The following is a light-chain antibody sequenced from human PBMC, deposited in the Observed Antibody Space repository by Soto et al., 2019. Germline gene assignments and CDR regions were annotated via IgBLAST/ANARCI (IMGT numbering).Light chain of an antibody. Sequence: EIMLTQSPATLSLSPGERATLSCRASQSVTNSLAWCQQKPGQAPRLLFYNASNRATGIPSRFSGSGSGTEFTLTISSLEPDDFAIYYCQEYSSYSRTFGGGTKVDIK. CDR3: QEYSSYSRT. CDR1: QSVTNS. V-gene: IGKV3-11*01. J-gene: IGKJ4*02. CDR2: NAS.